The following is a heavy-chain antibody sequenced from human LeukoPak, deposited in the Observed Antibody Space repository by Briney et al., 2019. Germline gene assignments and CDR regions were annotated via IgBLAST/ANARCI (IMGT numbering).Heavy chain of an antibody. Sequence: SSETLSLTCTVPAGSISSYYWRWIRQPPGKVLEWIGYIFYSGSTNSNPSRKSRVTISEDTSNNQFSLKLSSVTAADTAVYYCARASNSWYVRRLGRFAAFDIWGQGTMVTVSS. CDR1: AGSISSYY. V-gene: IGHV4-59*01. J-gene: IGHJ3*02. CDR2: IFYSGST. D-gene: IGHD6-13*01. CDR3: ARASNSWYVRRLGRFAAFDI.